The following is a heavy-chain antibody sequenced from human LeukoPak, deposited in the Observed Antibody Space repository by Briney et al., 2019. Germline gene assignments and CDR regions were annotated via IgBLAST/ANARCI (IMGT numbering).Heavy chain of an antibody. CDR3: AKTGMLRRVGYLDV. V-gene: IGHV3-30*18. J-gene: IGHJ6*04. Sequence: GGSLRLSCVASGFIFSDYGIQWVRQAPGKGLEWVAVIAYDGNNTYYGDSVRGRFTIPRDNSKKMVYLETNSLRVEDTAVYYCAKTGMLRRVGYLDVWGKGTAVIVSS. CDR2: IAYDGNNT. CDR1: GFIFSDYG. D-gene: IGHD1-1*01.